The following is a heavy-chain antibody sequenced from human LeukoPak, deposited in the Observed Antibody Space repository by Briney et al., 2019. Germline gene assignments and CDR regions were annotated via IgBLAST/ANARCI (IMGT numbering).Heavy chain of an antibody. CDR1: GYTFTNYA. V-gene: IGHV1-3*01. Sequence: ASVKVSCKASGYTFTNYAIHWVRQAPGQRLEWMGWINAGNGNTKYLLKFQDRVTITRDTSASTAYMELRSLRSEDTAVYYCAREALYYDTSGYSFDYWGQGTLVTVSS. CDR3: AREALYYDTSGYSFDY. CDR2: INAGNGNT. J-gene: IGHJ4*02. D-gene: IGHD3-22*01.